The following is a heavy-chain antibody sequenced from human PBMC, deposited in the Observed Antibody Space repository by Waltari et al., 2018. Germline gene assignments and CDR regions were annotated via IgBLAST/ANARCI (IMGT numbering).Heavy chain of an antibody. J-gene: IGHJ4*02. CDR2: ISGSGGST. D-gene: IGHD6-13*01. CDR1: GFTFSSYT. V-gene: IGHV3-23*01. CDR3: AKVVSSSWYLDY. Sequence: EVQLLESGGGLVQPGGSLRLSCAASGFTFSSYTMSWVRQAPGKWREWCSAISGSGGSTYYADSVKGRFTISRDNSKNTLYLQMNSLRAEDTAVYYCAKVVSSSWYLDYWGQGTLVTVSS.